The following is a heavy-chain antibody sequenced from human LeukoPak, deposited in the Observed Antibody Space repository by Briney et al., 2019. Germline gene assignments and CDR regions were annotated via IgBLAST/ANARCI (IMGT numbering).Heavy chain of an antibody. D-gene: IGHD6-19*01. V-gene: IGHV4-34*01. J-gene: IGHJ3*02. CDR2: INHSGST. CDR1: GGSFSGYY. CDR3: ARGRKLLYSSGWYSRDAFDI. Sequence: PSETLSLTCAVYGGSFSGYYWSWIRQPPGKGLEWIGEINHSGSTNYNPSLKSRVTISVDTSKNQFSLKLGSVTAADTAVYYCARGRKLLYSSGWYSRDAFDIWGQGTMVTVSS.